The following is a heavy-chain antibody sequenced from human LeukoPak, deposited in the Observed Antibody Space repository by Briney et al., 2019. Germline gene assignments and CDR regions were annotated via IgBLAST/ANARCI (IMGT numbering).Heavy chain of an antibody. CDR3: ARRPLGVIIKSWFDS. CDR1: GGSISSYY. CDR2: IYYSGSA. D-gene: IGHD3-10*01. V-gene: IGHV4-59*01. J-gene: IGHJ5*01. Sequence: SETLSLTYTVSGGSISSYYWSWIRQPPGKGREWWVYIYYSGSANYNPSLTSRVTISVGTSKNQFSLKLSSVPAADTAVYYCARRPLGVIIKSWFDSWGRGTLVTVSS.